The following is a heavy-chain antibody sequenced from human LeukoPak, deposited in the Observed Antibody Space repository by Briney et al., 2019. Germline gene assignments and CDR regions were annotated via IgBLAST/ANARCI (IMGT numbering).Heavy chain of an antibody. D-gene: IGHD3-9*01. V-gene: IGHV3-7*03. CDR2: INQDGTEK. J-gene: IGHJ4*02. Sequence: GSLRLSCAASGFTFTTYWMSWVRQAPGKGREGVANINQDGTEKFYVDSVKGRFTISRDSSKNTLYLQMNSLRAEDTAVYYCASDYDILTGYRVYWGQGTLVTVSS. CDR1: GFTFTTYW. CDR3: ASDYDILTGYRVY.